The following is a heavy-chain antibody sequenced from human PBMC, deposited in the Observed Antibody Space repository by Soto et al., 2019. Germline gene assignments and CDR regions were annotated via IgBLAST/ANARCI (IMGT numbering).Heavy chain of an antibody. CDR3: ARDNVLRFLEWLSYGLDV. CDR1: GYTFTDYS. V-gene: IGHV1-2*04. CDR2: NNPNSGGP. J-gene: IGHJ6*02. Sequence: HVQLVQSGAEVKKPGASVKVSCKASGYTFTDYSIHWVRQAPGQGLEWMGWNNPNSGGPNYAQNFQGWVTMTRAPSIKTAYMEVAKLKSDDTALYYCARDNVLRFLEWLSYGLDVWGQGTTVSVSS. D-gene: IGHD3-3*01.